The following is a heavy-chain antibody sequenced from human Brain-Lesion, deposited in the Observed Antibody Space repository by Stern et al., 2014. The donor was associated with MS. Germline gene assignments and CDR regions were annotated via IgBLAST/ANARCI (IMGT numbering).Heavy chain of an antibody. J-gene: IGHJ4*02. CDR1: GGSISSSNW. V-gene: IGHV4-4*02. D-gene: IGHD6-13*01. CDR2: SVHRGST. Sequence: VQLVESGPGLVKPSGTLSLTCAVSGGSISSSNWWCWVRQSPGKGLEWIGKSVHRGSTFNNPSLKSRVTLSVAKSKTPFPLNLRSVTAADTALYFCARFPASRPHVFDSWGQGTLVTVSS. CDR3: ARFPASRPHVFDS.